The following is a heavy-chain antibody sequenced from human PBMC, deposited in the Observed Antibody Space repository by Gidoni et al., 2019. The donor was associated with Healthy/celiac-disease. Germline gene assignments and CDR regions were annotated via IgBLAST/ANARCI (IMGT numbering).Heavy chain of an antibody. CDR1: GFPFGAYA. D-gene: IGHD6-19*01. V-gene: IGHV3-49*03. CDR2: IRSKAYVGTT. J-gene: IGHJ4*02. Sequence: EVQLVESGGGVVEPGRSQRLSCTAAGFPFGAYATSWFRQAPGKGLCVVGFIRSKAYVGTTEYAAALNVRFTISRDDSKRIAYLQMTSLKTEYTSVYYCTSDSTASGIAVAGTDYWGQGTLVTVSS. CDR3: TSDSTASGIAVAGTDY.